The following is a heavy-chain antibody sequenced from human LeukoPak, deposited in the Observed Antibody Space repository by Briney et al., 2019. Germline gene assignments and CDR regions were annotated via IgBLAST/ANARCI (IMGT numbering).Heavy chain of an antibody. CDR3: ASLRYDFWSGYYLGLDY. V-gene: IGHV4-59*01. CDR2: IYYSGST. Sequence: SETLSLTCTVSGGSISSYYWSWIRQPPGKGLEWIGYIYYSGSTNYNPSLKSRVTISVDTSKNQFSLKLSSVTAADTAVYYCASLRYDFWSGYYLGLDYWGQRTLVTVSS. CDR1: GGSISSYY. D-gene: IGHD3-3*01. J-gene: IGHJ4*02.